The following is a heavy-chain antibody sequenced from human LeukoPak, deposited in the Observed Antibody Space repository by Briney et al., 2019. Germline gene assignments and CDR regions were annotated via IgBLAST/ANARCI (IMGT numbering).Heavy chain of an antibody. CDR1: GGSISSYY. D-gene: IGHD6-25*01. CDR2: INTSGST. Sequence: MPSETLSLTCTASGGSISSYYWTWIRQSAGKGLEWIGRINTSGSTNYNPSLRSRVTMSVNTSKNQFSLNLTSVTAADTAVYSCAREGGDPRWLDPWGQGTLVTVSS. CDR3: AREGGDPRWLDP. J-gene: IGHJ5*02. V-gene: IGHV4-4*07.